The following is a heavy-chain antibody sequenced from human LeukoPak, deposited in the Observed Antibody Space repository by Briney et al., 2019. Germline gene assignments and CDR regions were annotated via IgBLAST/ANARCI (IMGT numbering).Heavy chain of an antibody. CDR2: ISYDGSNK. J-gene: IGHJ4*02. CDR1: GFTFSSYG. D-gene: IGHD3-10*01. CDR3: AKLSGLENFDY. V-gene: IGHV3-30*18. Sequence: PGGSLRLSCAASGFTFSSYGMHWDRQAPGKGLEWVAVISYDGSNKYYADSVKGRFTISRDNSKNTLYLQMNSLRAEDTAVYYCAKLSGLENFDYWGQGTLVTVSS.